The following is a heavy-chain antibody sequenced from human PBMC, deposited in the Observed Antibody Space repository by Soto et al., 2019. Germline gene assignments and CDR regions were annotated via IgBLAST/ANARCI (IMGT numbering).Heavy chain of an antibody. Sequence: ASVKVSCKVSGYTLTELSMHWVRQAPGKGLEGMGGFDPEDGETIYAQKFQGRVTMTEDTSTDTAYMELSSLRSEDTAVYYCATQPSSGSYPFDYWGQGTLVTVSS. D-gene: IGHD1-26*01. CDR2: FDPEDGET. CDR3: ATQPSSGSYPFDY. V-gene: IGHV1-24*01. CDR1: GYTLTELS. J-gene: IGHJ4*02.